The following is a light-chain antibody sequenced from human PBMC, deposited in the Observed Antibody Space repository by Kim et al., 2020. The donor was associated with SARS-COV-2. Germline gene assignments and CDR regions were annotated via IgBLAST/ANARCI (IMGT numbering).Light chain of an antibody. V-gene: IGKV1-5*03. CDR1: QSISSL. CDR2: KAS. CDR3: QQYNSYWT. Sequence: SASVGDRVTITCRARQSISSLLAWYQQKPGKAPKLLIYKASSLDSGVPSRFSGSGSGTEFTLTISSLQPDDFATYYFQQYNSYWTFGQGTKVDIK. J-gene: IGKJ1*01.